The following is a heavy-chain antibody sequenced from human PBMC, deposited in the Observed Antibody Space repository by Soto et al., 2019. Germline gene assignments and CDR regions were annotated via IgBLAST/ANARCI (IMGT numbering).Heavy chain of an antibody. CDR2: IRTKGNSYAT. Sequence: EVQVVESGGGLVQPGESLKLSCAASGFTFSGSAMHWVRQASGKGLEWVGRIRTKGNSYATAYAASGKGRFTIARDDSNTTTYLQMNSLTTENSGVVAAAIMSCYFDMDVWGQGTTVTVSS. V-gene: IGHV3-73*01. CDR3: AIMSCYFDMDV. D-gene: IGHD2-2*01. J-gene: IGHJ6*02. CDR1: GFTFSGSA.